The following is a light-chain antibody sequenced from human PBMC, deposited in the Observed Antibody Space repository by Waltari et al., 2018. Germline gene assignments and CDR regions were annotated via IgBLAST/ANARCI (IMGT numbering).Light chain of an antibody. V-gene: IGKV3-20*01. CDR2: GAS. J-gene: IGKJ5*01. Sequence: EIVLTQSPGTLSLSPGGGATLSCRASQSVSSSHLAWYQQKPGQAPRLLIYGASSRATGIPDRFSGSGSGTDFTLTISRLEPEDFAVYYCQQFDSSQVTFGQGTRLDIK. CDR1: QSVSSSH. CDR3: QQFDSSQVT.